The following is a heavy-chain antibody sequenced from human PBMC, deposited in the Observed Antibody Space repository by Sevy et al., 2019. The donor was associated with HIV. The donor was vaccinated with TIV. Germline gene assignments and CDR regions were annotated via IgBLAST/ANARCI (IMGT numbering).Heavy chain of an antibody. D-gene: IGHD1-1*01. CDR2: ISWNNDIR. V-gene: IGHV3-9*01. Sequence: GGSLRLSCAASGFTFDDYAMHWVRQAPGKGLEWVAGISWNNDIRVYADSVKGRFTISRDSAMKSLYLQMNSLTADDTAFYYCLRGTTWNGLDHYWGQGTLVTVSS. CDR3: LRGTTWNGLDHY. J-gene: IGHJ4*02. CDR1: GFTFDDYA.